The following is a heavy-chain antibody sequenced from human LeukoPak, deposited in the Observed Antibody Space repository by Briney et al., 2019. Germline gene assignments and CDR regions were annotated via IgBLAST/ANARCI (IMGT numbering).Heavy chain of an antibody. V-gene: IGHV4-39*07. CDR1: GGSINSNSYNYY. CDR2: LYYSGST. Sequence: PSETLSLTCTVSGGSINSNSYNYYWGWIRQPPGKGLEWIGSLYYSGSTYYNPSLKSRVAISVDTSKSQFSLKLSSVTAADTAVYYCARDYSSSSWMEAFEIWGPGTKVTVSS. CDR3: ARDYSSSSWMEAFEI. J-gene: IGHJ3*02. D-gene: IGHD4-11*01.